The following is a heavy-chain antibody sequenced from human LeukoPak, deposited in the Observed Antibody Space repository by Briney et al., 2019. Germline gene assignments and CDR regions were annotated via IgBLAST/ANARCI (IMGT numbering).Heavy chain of an antibody. Sequence: GASVKVSCKASGYTFTSYGISWVRQAPGQGLEWMGWINPNSGGTNYAQKFQGRVTMTRDTSISTAYMELSRLRSDDTAVYYCASMGTTMVRGVIRVWRDYWGQGTLVTVSS. D-gene: IGHD3-10*01. J-gene: IGHJ4*02. CDR1: GYTFTSYG. V-gene: IGHV1-2*02. CDR3: ASMGTTMVRGVIRVWRDY. CDR2: INPNSGGT.